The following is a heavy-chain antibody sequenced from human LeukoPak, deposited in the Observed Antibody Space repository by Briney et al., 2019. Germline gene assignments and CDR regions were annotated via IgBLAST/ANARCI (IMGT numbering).Heavy chain of an antibody. V-gene: IGHV3-66*01. CDR1: GFTVSSNY. Sequence: GGSLRLSCAASGFTVSSNYMSWVRQAPGKGLEWVSVIYSGGSTYYAGSVKGRFTISRDISKNTLYLQMNSLRAEDTAVYYCAREAFLFGEFPSVLWGQGTLVTVSS. CDR2: IYSGGST. J-gene: IGHJ4*02. CDR3: AREAFLFGEFPSVL. D-gene: IGHD3-10*02.